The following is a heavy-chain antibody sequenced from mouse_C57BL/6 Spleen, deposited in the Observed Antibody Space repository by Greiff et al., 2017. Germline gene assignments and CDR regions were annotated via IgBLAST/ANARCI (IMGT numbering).Heavy chain of an antibody. CDR3: ARGATVVAYYFDY. CDR2: IDPSDSYT. Sequence: QVQLQQPGAELVRPGTSVKLSCKASGYTFTSYWMHWVKQRPGQGLEWIGVIDPSDSYTNYNQKFKGKATLTVATSSSTAYMQLSSLTSEDSAVYYCARGATVVAYYFDYWGQGTTRTVSS. CDR1: GYTFTSYW. D-gene: IGHD1-1*01. V-gene: IGHV1-59*01. J-gene: IGHJ2*01.